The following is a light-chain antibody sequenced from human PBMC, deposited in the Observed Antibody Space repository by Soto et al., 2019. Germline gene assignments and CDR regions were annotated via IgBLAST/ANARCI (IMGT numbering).Light chain of an antibody. V-gene: IGKV1-5*03. J-gene: IGKJ1*01. CDR3: QQHSTDPWT. CDR1: QTISTF. Sequence: DIQMTQSPSTLSASVGDRVTITCRASQTISTFLAWYQQRPGKAPNLLIYKASSLESGVPSRFSGSGSGTEFTPTITKLQPDDFRTYCCQQHSTDPWTFVQGTQVEVK. CDR2: KAS.